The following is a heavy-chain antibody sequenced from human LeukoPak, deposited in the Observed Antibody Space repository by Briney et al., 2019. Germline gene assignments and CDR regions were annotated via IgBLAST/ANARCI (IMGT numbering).Heavy chain of an antibody. D-gene: IGHD2-2*01. Sequence: SETLSLTCTVSGVSISSYYWSWIRQPAGKGLEWIGRIYTSGSTNYNPSLKSRVTMSVDTSKNQFSLKLSSVTAADTAVYYCARVSCSSTSCYYNWFDPWGQGTLVTVSS. CDR3: ARVSCSSTSCYYNWFDP. J-gene: IGHJ5*02. V-gene: IGHV4-4*07. CDR2: IYTSGST. CDR1: GVSISSYY.